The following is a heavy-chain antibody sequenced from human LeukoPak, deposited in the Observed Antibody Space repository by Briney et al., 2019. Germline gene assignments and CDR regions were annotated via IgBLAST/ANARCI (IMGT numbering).Heavy chain of an antibody. J-gene: IGHJ4*02. CDR2: ISGDGGST. D-gene: IGHD6-13*01. CDR3: AKGWYSSSWYGISRFDY. Sequence: GGSLRLSCAAAGFTFDDYTIHCVRQVPGKGLEWVSLISGDGGSTYYADSVKGRFTIYRDNSKNFLYLQLNSLRTEDTALYYCAKGWYSSSWYGISRFDYWGQGTLVTVSS. V-gene: IGHV3-43*01. CDR1: GFTFDDYT.